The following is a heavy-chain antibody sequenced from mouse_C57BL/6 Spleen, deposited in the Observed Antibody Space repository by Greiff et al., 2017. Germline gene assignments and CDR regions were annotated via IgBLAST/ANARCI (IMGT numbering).Heavy chain of an antibody. D-gene: IGHD3-2*02. V-gene: IGHV1-18*01. CDR2: LTPNNGGT. J-gene: IGHJ3*01. CDR3: ARSGDISGYRGFAY. CDR1: GYTFTDYN. Sequence: EVQLQQSGPELVKPGASVKIPCKASGYTFTDYNMDWVKQSHGKSLEWIGDLTPNNGGTIYNQKFKGNATLTVDKYYSTAYMELRSLTSEDTAVYYCARSGDISGYRGFAYWGQGTLVTVSA.